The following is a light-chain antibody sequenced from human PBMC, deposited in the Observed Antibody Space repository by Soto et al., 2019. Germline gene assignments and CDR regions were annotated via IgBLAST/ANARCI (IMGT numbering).Light chain of an antibody. J-gene: IGLJ2*01. CDR2: EVI. CDR3: SSYTSSSTVV. V-gene: IGLV2-14*01. Sequence: QSPLTQPASVSGAPGQSISISCTGTSSDVGGYKYVSWYQQHPGKAPKLMIYEVINRPSGVSNRFSGSKSGNTASLTISGLQADDEADYYCSSYTSSSTVVFGGGTKLTV. CDR1: SSDVGGYKY.